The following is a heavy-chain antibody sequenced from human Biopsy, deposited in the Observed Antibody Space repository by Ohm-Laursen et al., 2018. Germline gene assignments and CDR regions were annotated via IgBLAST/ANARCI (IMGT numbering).Heavy chain of an antibody. V-gene: IGHV4-59*07. CDR2: IYYTGNT. CDR1: GDSISTYY. D-gene: IGHD4-23*01. Sequence: SDTLSLTCTVSGDSISTYYWSWIRQPPGKGLQWIGYIYYTGNTDYNPSLKSRVTISVDTSRNHFSPRLTSLAAADTAVYYCARGSNEYGGLYFPHWGQGTLVTVSS. J-gene: IGHJ1*01. CDR3: ARGSNEYGGLYFPH.